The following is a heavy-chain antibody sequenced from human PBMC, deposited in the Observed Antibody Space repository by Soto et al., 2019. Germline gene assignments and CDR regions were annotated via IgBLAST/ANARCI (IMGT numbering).Heavy chain of an antibody. CDR1: GLTVSSNY. CDR3: AGYSSSWYVPSFDY. V-gene: IGHV3-66*01. J-gene: IGHJ4*02. CDR2: IYSGGST. Sequence: GGSLRLSCAASGLTVSSNYMSWVRQAPGKGLEWVSVIYSGGSTYYADSVKGRFTISRDNSKNTLYLQMNSLRAEDTAVYYCAGYSSSWYVPSFDYWGQGTLVTVSS. D-gene: IGHD6-13*01.